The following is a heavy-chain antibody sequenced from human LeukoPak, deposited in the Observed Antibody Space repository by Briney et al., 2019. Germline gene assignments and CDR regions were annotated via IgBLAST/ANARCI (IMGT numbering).Heavy chain of an antibody. J-gene: IGHJ4*02. Sequence: PSETLSLTCTVSGGSISSSGYYWGWIRQPPGKGLEWIGSIYYSGSTYYNPSLKSRVTISVDTSKNQFSLKLSSVTAADTAVYYCARDDTYYYDSSGYYAFDYWGQGTLVTVSS. CDR2: IYYSGST. CDR3: ARDDTYYYDSSGYYAFDY. CDR1: GGSISSSGYY. D-gene: IGHD3-22*01. V-gene: IGHV4-39*07.